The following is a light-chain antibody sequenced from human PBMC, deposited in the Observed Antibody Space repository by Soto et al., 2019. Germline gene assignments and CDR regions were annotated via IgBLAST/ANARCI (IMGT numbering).Light chain of an antibody. CDR3: QQYEDLPLT. CDR1: QDISRF. Sequence: DILMTQSPSSLSASVGDSVTITCRASQDISRFLNWYQLKPGQAPRLLIFDASSVETGVPSRFSGSGSGTHFTFTIDSLQAEDLATYYCQQYEDLPLTFGGGTTVEI. J-gene: IGKJ4*01. CDR2: DAS. V-gene: IGKV1-33*01.